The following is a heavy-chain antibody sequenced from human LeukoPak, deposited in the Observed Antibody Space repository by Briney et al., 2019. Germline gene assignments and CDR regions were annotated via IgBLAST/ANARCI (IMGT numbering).Heavy chain of an antibody. V-gene: IGHV1-2*02. D-gene: IGHD3-3*01. CDR3: ARGRITIFGVVNYYFDY. CDR1: GYTFTGYY. J-gene: IGHJ4*02. Sequence: ASVKVSCKASGYTFTGYYMHWVRQAPGQGLEWMGWINPNSGGTNYAQKFQGRVTMTRDTSISTAYMELSRLRSDDTAVYYCARGRITIFGVVNYYFDYWGQGTLVAFSS. CDR2: INPNSGGT.